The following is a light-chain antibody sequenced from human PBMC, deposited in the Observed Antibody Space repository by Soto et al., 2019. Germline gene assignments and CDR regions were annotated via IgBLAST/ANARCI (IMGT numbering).Light chain of an antibody. CDR3: MQALQTPT. CDR1: QSLLHSIGYNY. CDR2: WGS. J-gene: IGKJ1*01. Sequence: DIVMTQSPLSLPVTPGEPASISCRSSQSLLHSIGYNYLDWYLQKPGQSPQLLIYWGSNRASGVPDRFSGSGSGTDFTLKISRVEAEDVGVYYCMQALQTPTFGQGTKVEIK. V-gene: IGKV2-28*01.